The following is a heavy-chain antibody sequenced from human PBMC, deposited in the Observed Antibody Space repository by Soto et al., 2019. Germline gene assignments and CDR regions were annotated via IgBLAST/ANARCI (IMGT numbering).Heavy chain of an antibody. D-gene: IGHD5-18*01. Sequence: PSETLSLTCTVSGGSISSYYWRWIRQPPGKGLEWIGYIYYSGSTNYNPSLKSRVTISVDTSKNQFSLKLSSVTAADTAVYYSARDNGYSYGYTLDHWGQGTLVNVSS. CDR2: IYYSGST. J-gene: IGHJ4*02. V-gene: IGHV4-59*01. CDR3: ARDNGYSYGYTLDH. CDR1: GGSISSYY.